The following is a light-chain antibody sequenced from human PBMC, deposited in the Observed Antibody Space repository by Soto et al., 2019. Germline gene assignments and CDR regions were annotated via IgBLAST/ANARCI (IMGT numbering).Light chain of an antibody. Sequence: EIVMTQSPATLSVSPGERATLSCRASQRVGSNLAWYQQKPGQAPRLLIYGASTRATGIPARLSGSGSGTEFTLTISSLQSEDFAIYFCQQYNNWPPDRTFGQGTKVEIK. CDR1: QRVGSN. CDR2: GAS. V-gene: IGKV3-15*01. CDR3: QQYNNWPPDRT. J-gene: IGKJ1*01.